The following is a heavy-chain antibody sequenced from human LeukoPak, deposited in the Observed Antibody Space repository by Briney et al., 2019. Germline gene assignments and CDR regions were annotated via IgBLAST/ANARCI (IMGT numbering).Heavy chain of an antibody. V-gene: IGHV4-61*08. J-gene: IGHJ4*02. CDR2: IYYSGST. CDR3: ARAPDDTSGYYPLDY. D-gene: IGHD3-22*01. CDR1: GVSISSGGYY. Sequence: SETLSLTCTVSGVSISSGGYYWSWLRQHPGKGLEWIVYIYYSGSTNYNPSLKRRVTISVDTSKNQFSLRLSSVTAADTAVYYCARAPDDTSGYYPLDYWGQGTLVTVSS.